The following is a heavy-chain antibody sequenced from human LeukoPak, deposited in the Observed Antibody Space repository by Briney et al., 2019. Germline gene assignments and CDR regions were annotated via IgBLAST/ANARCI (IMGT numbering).Heavy chain of an antibody. Sequence: PSETLSLTCTVSGASNSSGGYYWSWVRQDPGKGLEWIGYIYYGGSTYYNPSLKSRITISVDTSKNQFSLELSSVTAADTAVYFCARPDGGVRGYYFDYWGQGIMVTVSS. D-gene: IGHD3-10*01. CDR2: IYYGGST. CDR3: ARPDGGVRGYYFDY. J-gene: IGHJ4*02. V-gene: IGHV4-31*03. CDR1: GASNSSGGYY.